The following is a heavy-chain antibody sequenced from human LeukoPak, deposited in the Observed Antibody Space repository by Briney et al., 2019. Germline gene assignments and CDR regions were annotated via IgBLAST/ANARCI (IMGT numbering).Heavy chain of an antibody. CDR1: GYTFTDYY. D-gene: IGHD2-2*01. V-gene: IGHV1-2*02. Sequence: ASVKVSCKAFGYTFTDYYMHWVRQAPGQGLEWMGWINPNSGGTNYAQKFQDRVTMTRDTSISTAYMELSSLRSDDTAVYYCSTEDKYCSSTSCGDYWGQGTLVTVSS. J-gene: IGHJ4*02. CDR2: INPNSGGT. CDR3: STEDKYCSSTSCGDY.